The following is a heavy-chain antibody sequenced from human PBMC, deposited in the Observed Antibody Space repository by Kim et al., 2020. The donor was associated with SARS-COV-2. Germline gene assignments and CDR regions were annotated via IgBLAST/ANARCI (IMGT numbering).Heavy chain of an antibody. CDR3: AKGAEEIQADY. CDR2: IWYDGSNK. D-gene: IGHD1-1*01. Sequence: GGSLRLSCAASGFTFSSYAMHWVRQAPGKGLEWVAVIWYDGSNKYYADSVKGRFTISRDNSKNTLYLQMNSLRAEDTAVYYCAKGAEEIQADYWGQGTLVTVSS. V-gene: IGHV3-33*06. J-gene: IGHJ4*02. CDR1: GFTFSSYA.